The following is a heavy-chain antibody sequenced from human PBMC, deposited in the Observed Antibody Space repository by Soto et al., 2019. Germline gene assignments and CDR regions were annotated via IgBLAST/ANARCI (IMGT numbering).Heavy chain of an antibody. CDR1: GGSFSGYY. J-gene: IGHJ6*02. Sequence: QVQLQQWGAGLLKPSETLSLTCAVYGGSFSGYYWSWIRQPPGKGLEWIGEINHSESTNYNPSLKSRVTISVDTSKNQFSLKLSSVTAADTAVYYCARGRGVTTYYYYGMDVWGQGTTVTVSS. CDR2: INHSEST. V-gene: IGHV4-34*01. D-gene: IGHD2-21*02. CDR3: ARGRGVTTYYYYGMDV.